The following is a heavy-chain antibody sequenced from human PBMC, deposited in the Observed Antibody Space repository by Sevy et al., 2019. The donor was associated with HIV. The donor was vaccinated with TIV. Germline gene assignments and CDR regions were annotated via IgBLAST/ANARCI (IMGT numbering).Heavy chain of an antibody. V-gene: IGHV3-30*04. CDR2: ISYDGNNK. CDR1: GFTFSSYS. Sequence: GGSLRLSCAASGFTFSSYSMNWVRQAPGKGLEWVAVISYDGNNKYHADSVKDRFTISRDNSKNTLYLQMNSLRAEDTAVYYCARDGSSGGLFLKDYYYFGMDVWGQGTTVTVSS. J-gene: IGHJ6*02. D-gene: IGHD3-16*01. CDR3: ARDGSSGGLFLKDYYYFGMDV.